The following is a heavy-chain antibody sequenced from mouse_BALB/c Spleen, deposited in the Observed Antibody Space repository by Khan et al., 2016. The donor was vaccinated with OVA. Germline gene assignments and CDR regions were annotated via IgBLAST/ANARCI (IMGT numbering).Heavy chain of an antibody. CDR3: ARVGYSGTMDY. J-gene: IGHJ4*01. D-gene: IGHD2-14*01. V-gene: IGHV9-3-1*01. CDR2: INTYTGEP. CDR1: GYTFTNYG. Sequence: QIQLVQSGHELKKPGETVKISCKASGYTFTNYGMNWVKQAPGKGLKWMGFINTYTGEPTYADDFKGRFAFSLETSASTAYLQINNLKNEDTSTYFCARVGYSGTMDYWGQGTSVTVSS.